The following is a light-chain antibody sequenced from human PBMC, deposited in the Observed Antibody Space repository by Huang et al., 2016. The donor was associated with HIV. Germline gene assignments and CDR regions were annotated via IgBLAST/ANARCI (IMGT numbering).Light chain of an antibody. CDR3: QQYDNLPIT. CDR2: DAS. V-gene: IGKV1-33*01. CDR1: QDISKY. Sequence: DIQMTQSPSSLSASVGDRVTITCQASQDISKYLNWYQQKPGKAPRALIYDASNLETGVPSRFSGSGSGTYFRLTINSLQPEDIATYYCQQYDNLPITFGQGTRLEIK. J-gene: IGKJ5*01.